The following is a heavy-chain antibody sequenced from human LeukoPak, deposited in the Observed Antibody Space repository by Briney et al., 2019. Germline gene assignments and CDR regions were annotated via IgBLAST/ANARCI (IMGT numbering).Heavy chain of an antibody. CDR1: RYTFTSYD. CDR2: MNPNSGNT. D-gene: IGHD5-18*01. Sequence: SVTVSCKGSRYTFTSYDINWVRQATGQGLEWMGWMNPNSGNTGYAQKFQGRVTMTSNTSISTAYMELSTLRSEGTAVYYCAVVDTAMGRPFDAFDIWGQGTMVTVSP. V-gene: IGHV1-8*01. CDR3: AVVDTAMGRPFDAFDI. J-gene: IGHJ3*02.